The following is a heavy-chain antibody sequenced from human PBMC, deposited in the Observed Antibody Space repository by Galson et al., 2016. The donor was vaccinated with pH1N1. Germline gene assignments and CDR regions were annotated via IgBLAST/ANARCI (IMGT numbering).Heavy chain of an antibody. CDR1: GFSFSSYW. CDR3: ARKVGGLGAL. Sequence: SLRLSCAASGFSFSSYWMSWVRQAPGKGLEWVANIKQDGSEIHYMDSVKGRFTISRDNAKNSVYMQMKSLRAEDTAVYHCARKVGGLGALWGQGTLSPSPQ. J-gene: IGHJ4*02. V-gene: IGHV3-7*01. CDR2: IKQDGSEI. D-gene: IGHD3-16*01.